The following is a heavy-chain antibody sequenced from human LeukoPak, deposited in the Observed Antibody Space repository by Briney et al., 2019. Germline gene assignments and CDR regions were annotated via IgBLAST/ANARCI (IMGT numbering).Heavy chain of an antibody. D-gene: IGHD2-8*01. CDR3: AKDRGVRCTNGVCYYFDY. J-gene: IGHJ4*02. Sequence: QAGRSLRLSCAASGFTFSSYGMHWVRQAPGKGLEWVAVISYDGSNKYYADSVKGRFTISRDNSKNTLYLQMNSLRAEDTAVYYCAKDRGVRCTNGVCYYFDYWGQGTLVTVSS. CDR1: GFTFSSYG. CDR2: ISYDGSNK. V-gene: IGHV3-30*18.